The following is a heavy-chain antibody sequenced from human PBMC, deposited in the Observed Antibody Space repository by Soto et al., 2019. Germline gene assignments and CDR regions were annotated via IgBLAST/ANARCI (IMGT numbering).Heavy chain of an antibody. CDR3: AIDLQSYGDYDYYCYGMDV. J-gene: IGHJ6*04. CDR2: ISYDGTNK. V-gene: IGHV3-30*03. Sequence: QVQLVESGGGEVQPGRSLTISCAASGFTFSTYGMHWVRQTPGKGLEWVAVISYDGTNKFYSDSVKGRFTISRDNFKNSLTLQMSSRGADDTAVYSCAIDLQSYGDYDYYCYGMDVWGVGTRVTVSS. D-gene: IGHD4-17*01. CDR1: GFTFSTYG.